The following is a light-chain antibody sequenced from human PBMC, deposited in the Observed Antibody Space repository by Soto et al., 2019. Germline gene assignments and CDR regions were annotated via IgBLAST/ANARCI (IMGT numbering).Light chain of an antibody. J-gene: IGLJ1*01. CDR1: SSDVGGYNY. CDR3: SSYTSSSTLS. CDR2: DVS. Sequence: HSVLAQPASVSGSPGQAITISCPGTSSDVGGYNYVSWYQQHPGKAPKLMIYDVSNRPSGVSNRFSGSKSGNTASLTISGLQAEDEADYYCSSYTSSSTLSFGTGTKVTVL. V-gene: IGLV2-14*01.